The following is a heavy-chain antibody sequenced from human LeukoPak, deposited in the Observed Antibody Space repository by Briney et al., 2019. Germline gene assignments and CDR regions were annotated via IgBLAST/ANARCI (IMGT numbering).Heavy chain of an antibody. Sequence: GASVKVSCKASGYTFTGYYMHWVRQAPGQGLEWMGWINPNSGGTNYAQKFQGRVTMTRDTSISTAYMELSRLRSDDTAVYYCARVRGYCSSTSCYWAFDIWGQGTMVTVSS. CDR3: ARVRGYCSSTSCYWAFDI. J-gene: IGHJ3*02. CDR2: INPNSGGT. CDR1: GYTFTGYY. V-gene: IGHV1-2*02. D-gene: IGHD2-2*01.